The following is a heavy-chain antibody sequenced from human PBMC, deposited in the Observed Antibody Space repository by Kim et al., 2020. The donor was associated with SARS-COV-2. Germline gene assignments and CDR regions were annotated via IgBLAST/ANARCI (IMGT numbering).Heavy chain of an antibody. CDR2: INWNGGST. D-gene: IGHD2-2*01. CDR1: GFTFDDYG. J-gene: IGHJ5*02. V-gene: IGHV3-20*01. CDR3: ARDLVPAAMNTHWFDP. Sequence: GGSLRLSCAASGFTFDDYGMSWVRQAPGKGLEWVSGINWNGGSTGYADSVKGRFTISRDNAKNSLYLQMNSLRAEDTALYHCARDLVPAAMNTHWFDPWGQGTLVTVSS.